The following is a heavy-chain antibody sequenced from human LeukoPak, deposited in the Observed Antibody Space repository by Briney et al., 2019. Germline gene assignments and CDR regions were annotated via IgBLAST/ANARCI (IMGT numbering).Heavy chain of an antibody. CDR3: ARAYREIPHFDY. Sequence: KSGGSLRLSCAASGFTFSSYSMNWVRQAPGKGLEWVSSISSSSSYIYYADSVKGRFTISRDNAKNSLYLQMNSLRAEDTAVYYCARAYREIPHFDYWGQGTLVTVSS. V-gene: IGHV3-21*01. CDR2: ISSSSSYI. D-gene: IGHD1-14*01. CDR1: GFTFSSYS. J-gene: IGHJ4*02.